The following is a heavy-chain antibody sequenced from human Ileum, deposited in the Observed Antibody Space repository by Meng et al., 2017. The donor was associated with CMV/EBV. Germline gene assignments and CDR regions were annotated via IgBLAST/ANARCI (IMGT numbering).Heavy chain of an antibody. J-gene: IGHJ4*02. V-gene: IGHV1-2*02. CDR2: INTNSGGT. D-gene: IGHD4-11*01. CDR1: GGTFSSYA. Sequence: ASVKVSCKASGGTFSSYAISWVRQAPGQGLECMGWINTNSGGTNYAQKFHGRLTMTRDTSISTAYMELSSLRSDDTAVYYCASGGPTVSGLAVDHWGQGTLVTVSS. CDR3: ASGGPTVSGLAVDH.